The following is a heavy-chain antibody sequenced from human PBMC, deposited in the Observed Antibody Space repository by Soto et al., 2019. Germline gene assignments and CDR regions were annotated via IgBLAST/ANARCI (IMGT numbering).Heavy chain of an antibody. CDR1: GGTFSSYA. J-gene: IGHJ6*02. CDR2: IIPIFGTA. Sequence: GASVKVSCKASGGTFSSYAISWVRQAPGQGLEWMGGIIPIFGTANYAQKFQGRVTITADESTSTAYMELSSLRSEDTAVYYCARDGEIAVAGTDPYYYGMDVWGQGTTVTVSS. V-gene: IGHV1-69*13. CDR3: ARDGEIAVAGTDPYYYGMDV. D-gene: IGHD6-19*01.